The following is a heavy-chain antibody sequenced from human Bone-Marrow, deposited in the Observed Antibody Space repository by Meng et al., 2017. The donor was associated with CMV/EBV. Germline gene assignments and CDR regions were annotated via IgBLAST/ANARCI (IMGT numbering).Heavy chain of an antibody. CDR3: AAAAAEHDDFDI. Sequence: SVKVSCKASGFTFTSSAVQWVRQARGQRLEWIGWIVVGSGNTNYAQKFQERVTITRDMSTSTAYMELSSLRSEDTAVYYCAAAAAEHDDFDIWGQGTMVAVSS. D-gene: IGHD2-15*01. J-gene: IGHJ3*02. CDR2: IVVGSGNT. CDR1: GFTFTSSA. V-gene: IGHV1-58*01.